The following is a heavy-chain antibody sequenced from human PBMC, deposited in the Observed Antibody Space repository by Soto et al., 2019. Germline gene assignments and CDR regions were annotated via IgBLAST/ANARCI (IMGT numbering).Heavy chain of an antibody. Sequence: PGGSLRLSCAASGFTFNTYAMHWVRQAPGKGLEWVAVISYDGGNKYYADSVKGRLTISRDNSKNTLYLQMNSLRAEDTAVYYCAKGQHCSSTSCYFYYYGMDVWGQGTTVTVSS. V-gene: IGHV3-30*18. CDR3: AKGQHCSSTSCYFYYYGMDV. CDR1: GFTFNTYA. CDR2: ISYDGGNK. J-gene: IGHJ6*02. D-gene: IGHD2-2*01.